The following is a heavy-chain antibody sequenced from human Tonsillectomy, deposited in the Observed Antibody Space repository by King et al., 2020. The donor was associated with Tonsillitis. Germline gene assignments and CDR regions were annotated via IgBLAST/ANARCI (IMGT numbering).Heavy chain of an antibody. CDR2: IIPISGTA. CDR3: ARVVRGVGLREWDYYGMDV. Sequence: QFQLVQSGAEVKKPGSSVKVSCKASGGTFSRYAISWVRQAPGQGLEWMGGIIPISGTANYAQKFQGRVTITADESTSTAYMELRSLRSEDTAVYYCARVVRGVGLREWDYYGMDVWGQGTTVTVSS. CDR1: GGTFSRYA. D-gene: IGHD3-10*01. J-gene: IGHJ6*02. V-gene: IGHV1-69*12.